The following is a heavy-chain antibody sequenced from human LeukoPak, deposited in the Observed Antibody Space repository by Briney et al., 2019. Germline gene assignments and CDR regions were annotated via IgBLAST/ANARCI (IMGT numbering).Heavy chain of an antibody. Sequence: GGSLRLSCAASGFTFSSYGMHWVRQAPGKGLEWVAVISYDGSNKYYADSVKGRFTISRDNSKNTLYLQMSSLRAEDTAVYYCAKVHSSSWPFDAFDIWGQGTMVTVSS. CDR2: ISYDGSNK. CDR3: AKVHSSSWPFDAFDI. D-gene: IGHD6-13*01. V-gene: IGHV3-30*18. J-gene: IGHJ3*02. CDR1: GFTFSSYG.